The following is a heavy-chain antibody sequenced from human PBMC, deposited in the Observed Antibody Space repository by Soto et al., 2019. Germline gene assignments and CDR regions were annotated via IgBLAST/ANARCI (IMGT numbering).Heavy chain of an antibody. Sequence: EVQLLESGGGLVQPGGSLRLSCRTSGFVFSNYGMSWVRQAPGKGLEWVSGISGSGGSTYYADSVKGRFTISRDNSENTLYVQMNTLRVDDRAVFTCAKMEGRTAYYCAMDVWGQGTTVTVSS. D-gene: IGHD1-1*01. CDR1: GFVFSNYG. J-gene: IGHJ6*02. CDR2: ISGSGGST. V-gene: IGHV3-23*01. CDR3: AKMEGRTAYYCAMDV.